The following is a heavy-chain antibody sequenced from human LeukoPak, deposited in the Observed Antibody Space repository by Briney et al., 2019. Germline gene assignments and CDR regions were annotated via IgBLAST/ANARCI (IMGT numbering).Heavy chain of an antibody. Sequence: SETLSLTCTVSVGSISSYYWSWIRQPPWKGLEWIGYIYYSGSTNYNPSLKSRVTISVDTSKNQFSLKLSSVTAADTAVYYCARDLGSSIYYYYGMDVWGQGTTVTVSS. J-gene: IGHJ6*02. V-gene: IGHV4-59*01. CDR3: ARDLGSSIYYYYGMDV. D-gene: IGHD6-6*01. CDR2: IYYSGST. CDR1: VGSISSYY.